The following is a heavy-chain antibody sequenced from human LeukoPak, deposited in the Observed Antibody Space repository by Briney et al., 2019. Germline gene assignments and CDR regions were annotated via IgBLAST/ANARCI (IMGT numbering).Heavy chain of an antibody. CDR3: ARVSGNYHYYYYMDV. Sequence: PGGSLRLSCAASGFTFSTYSGNWIRQAPGKGLEWVANIKQDGSEKYYVDSVKGRFTISRDNAKNSLYLQMNSLRAEDTAAYYCARVSGNYHYYYYMDVWGKGTTVTVSS. J-gene: IGHJ6*03. V-gene: IGHV3-7*01. D-gene: IGHD4-23*01. CDR2: IKQDGSEK. CDR1: GFTFSTYS.